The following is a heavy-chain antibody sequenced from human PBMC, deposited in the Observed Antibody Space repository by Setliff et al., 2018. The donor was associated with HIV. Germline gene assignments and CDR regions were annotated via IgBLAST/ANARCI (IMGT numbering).Heavy chain of an antibody. J-gene: IGHJ4*02. CDR2: MHYSGST. V-gene: IGHV4-39*07. D-gene: IGHD5-18*01. Sequence: SETLSLTCTVSGGSISSSSYYWGWVRQPPGKGLEWIGSMHYSGSTYYTPSLKSRITISLDTSKNQFSLRMRSVTAADTAVYYCARVFVDTAVLRVLEYYFDSWGRGTLVTVSS. CDR3: ARVFVDTAVLRVLEYYFDS. CDR1: GGSISSSSYY.